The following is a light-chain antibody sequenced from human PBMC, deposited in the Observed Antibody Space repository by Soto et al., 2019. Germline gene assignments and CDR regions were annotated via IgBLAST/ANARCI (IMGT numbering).Light chain of an antibody. Sequence: EIVLTHSPVTLSLSPCERATLSASAGQSVSSSYLAWYQQKPGQSPRLLIYGASTRATGIPARFSGSGSGTEFTLTISSLQSEDFAVYYCQQYNNWPPITFGQGTRLEIK. V-gene: IGKV3-15*01. CDR2: GAS. CDR3: QQYNNWPPIT. CDR1: QSVSSSY. J-gene: IGKJ5*01.